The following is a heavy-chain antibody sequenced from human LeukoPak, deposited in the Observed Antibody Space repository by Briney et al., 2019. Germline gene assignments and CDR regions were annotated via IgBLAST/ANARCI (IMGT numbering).Heavy chain of an antibody. D-gene: IGHD2-15*01. CDR2: ISAYNGNT. J-gene: IGHJ4*02. CDR3: ARAFCSGGSCYSFDY. CDR1: GYTFTSYG. Sequence: ASVKVSCKASGYTFTSYGISWVRQAPGQGLEWMGWISAYNGNTNYAQKLQGRVTMTTDTSTSTAYMELRSLRSDDTAVYYCARAFCSGGSCYSFDYWGQGTLVTVSS. V-gene: IGHV1-18*01.